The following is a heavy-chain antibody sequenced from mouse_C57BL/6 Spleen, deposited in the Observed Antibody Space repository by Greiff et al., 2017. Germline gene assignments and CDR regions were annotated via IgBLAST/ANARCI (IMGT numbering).Heavy chain of an antibody. D-gene: IGHD1-1*01. Sequence: VQLKESGAELVRPGASVKLSCTASGFNIKDDYMHWVKQRPEQGLEWIGWIDPENGDTEYASKFQGKATITADTSSNTAYLPLSSLTSEDTAVYYCTTPTVVARGFDYWGQGTTLTVSS. CDR1: GFNIKDDY. CDR3: TTPTVVARGFDY. J-gene: IGHJ2*01. CDR2: IDPENGDT. V-gene: IGHV14-4*01.